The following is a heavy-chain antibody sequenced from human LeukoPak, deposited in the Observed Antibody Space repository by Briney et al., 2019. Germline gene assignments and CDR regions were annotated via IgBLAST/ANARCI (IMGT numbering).Heavy chain of an antibody. D-gene: IGHD3-9*01. J-gene: IGHJ4*02. CDR1: GFTFSNAW. V-gene: IGHV3-15*01. Sequence: GGSLRLSCAASGFTFSNAWMSWVRQAPGKGLEWVGRIKSKTDGGTTDYAAPVKGRFTISRDDSKNTLYLQMDSLKTEDTAVYYCTTAALSLRYFDWLFPRHYFDCWGQGTLVTVSS. CDR3: TTAALSLRYFDWLFPRHYFDC. CDR2: IKSKTDGGTT.